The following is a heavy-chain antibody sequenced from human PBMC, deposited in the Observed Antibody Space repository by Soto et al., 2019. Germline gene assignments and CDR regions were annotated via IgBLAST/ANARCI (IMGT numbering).Heavy chain of an antibody. D-gene: IGHD2-15*01. V-gene: IGHV1-24*01. CDR1: GYTLTELS. J-gene: IGHJ4*02. CDR2: FDPEDGET. CDR3: ATSPGYCSGGSCYSKMN. Sequence: ASVKVSCKVSGYTLTELSMHWVRQAPGKGLEWMGGFDPEDGETIYAQKFQGRVTMTEDTSTDTAYMELSSLKSEDTAVYYCATSPGYCSGGSCYSKMNWGQGTLVTVSS.